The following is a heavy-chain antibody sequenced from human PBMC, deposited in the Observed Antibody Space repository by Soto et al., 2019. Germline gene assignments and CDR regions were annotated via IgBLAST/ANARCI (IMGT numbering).Heavy chain of an antibody. V-gene: IGHV1-46*01. CDR3: ARGGHVVVVTAALAY. CDR2: VNPSGGHT. Sequence: QVQLMQSGAEVKKPGASVKVSCKASGDTFTDYYIHWVRQAPGQGLEWMGTVNPSGGHTTYAQRFLGRVTMTRDTSTSTLYMELTSLTSDDTAIYYCARGGHVVVVTAALAYWGQGTLVTVSS. J-gene: IGHJ4*02. D-gene: IGHD2-21*02. CDR1: GDTFTDYY.